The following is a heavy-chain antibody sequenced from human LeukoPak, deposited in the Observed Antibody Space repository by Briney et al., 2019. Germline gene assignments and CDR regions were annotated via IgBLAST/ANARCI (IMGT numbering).Heavy chain of an antibody. CDR2: ITSSGSTI. Sequence: GGSLRLSCAASGFTFNIYEMNWVRQAPGKGLEWVSYITSSGSTIHYPDYVKGRFTISRDNAKNSLYLQLSSLRAEDTAVYYCARARCGDACFPPYYFDYWGQGTLVTVSS. J-gene: IGHJ4*02. D-gene: IGHD2-21*02. CDR3: ARARCGDACFPPYYFDY. V-gene: IGHV3-48*03. CDR1: GFTFNIYE.